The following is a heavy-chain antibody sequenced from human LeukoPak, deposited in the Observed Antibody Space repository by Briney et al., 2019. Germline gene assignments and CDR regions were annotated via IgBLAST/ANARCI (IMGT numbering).Heavy chain of an antibody. CDR1: GFTFSSYA. CDR2: ISSTGGNT. J-gene: IGHJ4*02. V-gene: IGHV3-23*01. Sequence: QPGGSLRLSCAASGFTFSSYAMSWVRQAPGKGLEWVSVISSTGGNTYYADSVKGRFTISRDNSKNTVYLQMNSLRAEDTALYYCTKEVSDDYYFDYWGQGTLLTVSS. D-gene: IGHD2-21*02. CDR3: TKEVSDDYYFDY.